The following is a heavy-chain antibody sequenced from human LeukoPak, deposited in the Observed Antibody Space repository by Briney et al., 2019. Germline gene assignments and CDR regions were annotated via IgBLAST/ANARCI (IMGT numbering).Heavy chain of an antibody. CDR3: TRDVNLNFFDV. D-gene: IGHD3-9*01. Sequence: PGGSLRLSCAASGFTFSSYSMYWVRQAPGKGLMWVSRISHDGTVTSYADSVRGRFTVSRDNAKNTLYLQMNSLRAEDTAVYYCTRDVNLNFFDVWGRGTLVTVSS. CDR1: GFTFSSYS. V-gene: IGHV3-74*01. CDR2: ISHDGTVT. J-gene: IGHJ2*01.